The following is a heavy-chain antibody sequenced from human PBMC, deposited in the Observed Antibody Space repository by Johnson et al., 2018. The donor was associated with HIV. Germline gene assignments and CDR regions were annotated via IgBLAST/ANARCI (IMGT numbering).Heavy chain of an antibody. CDR2: VNRGGTT. D-gene: IGHD5-24*01. V-gene: IGHV3-66*01. Sequence: EVQLVESGGGVVQPGRSLRLSCAASGVTVGSNYMSWVRQAPGKGLEWVSVVNRGGTTYYAGSVRGRFTVSRDNSKNTLYLQMNSLRAEDTAVYYCSRACRDGYTCDAFDIWGQGTLVTVSS. CDR1: GVTVGSNY. CDR3: SRACRDGYTCDAFDI. J-gene: IGHJ3*02.